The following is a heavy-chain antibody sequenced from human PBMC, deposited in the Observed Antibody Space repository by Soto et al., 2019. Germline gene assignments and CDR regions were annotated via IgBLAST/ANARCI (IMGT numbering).Heavy chain of an antibody. J-gene: IGHJ6*02. V-gene: IGHV1-2*04. D-gene: IGHD3-3*01. Sequence: EASVKVSCKASGYTFTGYYMHWVRQAPGQGLEWMGWINPNSGGTNYAQKFQGWVTMTRDTSISTAYMELSRLRSDDTVVYYCARGFHDPNESLYWKDYFWSGPHHYYYYGMDVWGQGTTVTVSS. CDR3: ARGFHDPNESLYWKDYFWSGPHHYYYYGMDV. CDR2: INPNSGGT. CDR1: GYTFTGYY.